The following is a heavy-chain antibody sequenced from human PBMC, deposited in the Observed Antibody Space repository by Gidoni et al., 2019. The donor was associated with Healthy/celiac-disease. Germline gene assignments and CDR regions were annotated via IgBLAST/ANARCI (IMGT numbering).Heavy chain of an antibody. J-gene: IGHJ6*02. CDR3: ARAILWFGETL. D-gene: IGHD3-10*01. V-gene: IGHV4-34*01. Sequence: QVQLQQWGAGLLKPSETLSLTCAVYGGSFSGYYWSWIRQPPGKGLEWIGEINHSGSTNYNPSLKSRVTISVDTSKNQFSLKLSSVTAADTAVYYCARAILWFGETLWGQGTTVTVSS. CDR1: GGSFSGYY. CDR2: INHSGST.